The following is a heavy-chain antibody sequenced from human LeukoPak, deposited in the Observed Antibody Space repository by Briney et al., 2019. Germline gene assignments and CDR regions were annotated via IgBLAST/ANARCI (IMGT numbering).Heavy chain of an antibody. CDR3: ASSGASRYSSGDWFDP. D-gene: IGHD6-19*01. CDR1: GDSVSSNSAA. J-gene: IGHJ5*02. CDR2: TYYRSKWYN. V-gene: IGHV6-1*01. Sequence: SQTLSLTRAISGDSVSSNSAAWNWIRQSPSRGLEWLGRTYYRSKWYNDYAVSVKSRITINPDTSKNQFSLQLNSVTPEDTAVYYCASSGASRYSSGDWFDPWGQGTLVTVSS.